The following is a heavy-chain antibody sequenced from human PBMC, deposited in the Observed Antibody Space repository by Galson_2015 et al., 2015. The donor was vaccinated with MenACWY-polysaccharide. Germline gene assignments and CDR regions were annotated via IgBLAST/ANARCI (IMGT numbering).Heavy chain of an antibody. V-gene: IGHV3-30*12. J-gene: IGHJ6*04. Sequence: SLRLSCAASGFTFRNYAMNWVRQAPGKGLEWVTLIYSDGSKKAYADSVKGRFTISIDNSKNTLYLQMDSLRAEDTAVYYCSRLQLKYMDVWGKGTPVTVSS. CDR2: IYSDGSKK. CDR3: SRLQLKYMDV. D-gene: IGHD4-11*01. CDR1: GFTFRNYA.